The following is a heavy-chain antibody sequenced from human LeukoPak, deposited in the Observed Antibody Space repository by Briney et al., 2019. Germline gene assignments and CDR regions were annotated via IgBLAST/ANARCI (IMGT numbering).Heavy chain of an antibody. J-gene: IGHJ6*03. V-gene: IGHV4-59*01. Sequence: PSETLSLTCAVSGGSISSYYWSWIRQPPGKGLEWIGNIHYTGSTTYNASLKSRVTISVETSKNQFSLRLSSVTAADTAVYYCARVEEGYGSGRRENYYYYYYMDVWGKGTTVTISS. D-gene: IGHD3-10*01. CDR3: ARVEEGYGSGRRENYYYYYYMDV. CDR2: IHYTGST. CDR1: GGSISSYY.